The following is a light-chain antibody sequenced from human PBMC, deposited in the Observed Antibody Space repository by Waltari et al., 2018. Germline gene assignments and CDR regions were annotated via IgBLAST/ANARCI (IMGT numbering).Light chain of an antibody. Sequence: EIVLTQSPATLSLSPGDRATLSCSASQSVRNDLAWYQQKPGQAPRLLIYDASNRATGIPARFSGSGSGTDFTLTISSLEPEDFAVYYCQQRSNWPLAFGQGTKLEIK. V-gene: IGKV3-11*01. CDR2: DAS. CDR1: QSVRND. CDR3: QQRSNWPLA. J-gene: IGKJ2*01.